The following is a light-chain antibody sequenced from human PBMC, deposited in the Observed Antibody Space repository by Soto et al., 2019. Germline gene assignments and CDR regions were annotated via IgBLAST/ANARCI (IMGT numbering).Light chain of an antibody. CDR1: SSDVGGYNY. V-gene: IGLV2-14*01. CDR2: DVS. Sequence: QSALTQPASVSGSPGQSIIISCTGTSSDVGGYNYVSWYQLLPGKAPKLMIYDVSNRPSGVSNRFSGSKSGNTASLTISGLQAEDEADYYCSSYTTSIAVIFGGGTKLTVL. CDR3: SSYTTSIAVI. J-gene: IGLJ2*01.